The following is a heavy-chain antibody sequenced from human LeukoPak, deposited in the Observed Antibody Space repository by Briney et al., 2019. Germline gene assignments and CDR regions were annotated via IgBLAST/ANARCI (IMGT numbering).Heavy chain of an antibody. CDR1: GYTFTSYG. CDR2: ISAYNGNT. CDR3: ARVSSSSLSFGGDWFDP. J-gene: IGHJ5*02. V-gene: IGHV1-18*01. D-gene: IGHD6-13*01. Sequence: GASVKVSCKASGYTFTSYGISWVRQAPGQGLEWMGWISAYNGNTNYAQKLQGRVTMTTDTSTSTAYMELRSLRSDDTAVYYCARVSSSSLSFGGDWFDPWGQGTLVTVSS.